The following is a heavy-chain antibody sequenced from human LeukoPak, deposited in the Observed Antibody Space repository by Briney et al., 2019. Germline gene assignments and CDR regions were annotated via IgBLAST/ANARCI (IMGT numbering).Heavy chain of an antibody. CDR1: GYTFTSYG. CDR2: ISAYNGNT. V-gene: IGHV1-18*01. D-gene: IGHD3-22*01. CDR3: ARDGRHRYYYDSSGFYGSWFDP. J-gene: IGHJ5*02. Sequence: ASVKVSCKASGYTFTSYGISWVRQAPGQGLEWMGWISAYNGNTNYAQKPQGRVTMTTDTSTSTAYMELRSLRSDDTAVYYCARDGRHRYYYDSSGFYGSWFDPWGQGTLVTVSS.